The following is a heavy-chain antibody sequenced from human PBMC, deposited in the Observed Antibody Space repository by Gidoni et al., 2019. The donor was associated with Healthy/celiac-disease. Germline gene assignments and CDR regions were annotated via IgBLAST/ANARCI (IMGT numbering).Heavy chain of an antibody. V-gene: IGHV3-11*06. D-gene: IGHD3-16*01. CDR2: ISSSSSYT. J-gene: IGHJ4*02. CDR3: ARVGAQLDY. Sequence: QVQLVEAGGGLVKPGGTRRLSCAADGFTFSDYYMSWIRQAPGKGLEWFSYISSSSSYTNYAYSVKCRFTLSIDNAKNSLYLQMNSLRADDTAVYYCARVGAQLDYWGQGTLVTVSS. CDR1: GFTFSDYY.